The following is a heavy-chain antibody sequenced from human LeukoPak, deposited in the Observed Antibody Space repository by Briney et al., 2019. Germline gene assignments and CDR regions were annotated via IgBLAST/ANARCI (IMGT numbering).Heavy chain of an antibody. Sequence: PSETLSLTCTVSGGSVSDYYWSWIRQPPGKGLEWIGSIYYSGSTYYNPSLKSRVTISVDTSKNQFSLKLSSVTAADTAVYYCARHRGRGTNDYWGQGTLVTVSS. J-gene: IGHJ4*02. V-gene: IGHV4-39*01. CDR3: ARHRGRGTNDY. CDR2: IYYSGST. D-gene: IGHD1-1*01. CDR1: GGSVSDYY.